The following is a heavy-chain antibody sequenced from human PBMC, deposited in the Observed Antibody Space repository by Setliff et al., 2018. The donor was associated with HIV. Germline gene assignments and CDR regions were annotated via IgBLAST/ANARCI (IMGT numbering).Heavy chain of an antibody. J-gene: IGHJ4*02. V-gene: IGHV4-4*08. CDR3: VNPSGAMGDFDS. D-gene: IGHD3-16*01. CDR1: GGSFSSYH. CDR2: IYFTGSS. Sequence: SLTCTVSGGSFSSYHWSWIRHPAGKGLEWIGSIYFTGSSDNNPSLKSRVTISIDTSKNQSSLQLTSVTAADTAVYYCVNPSGAMGDFDSWGQGTLVTVSS.